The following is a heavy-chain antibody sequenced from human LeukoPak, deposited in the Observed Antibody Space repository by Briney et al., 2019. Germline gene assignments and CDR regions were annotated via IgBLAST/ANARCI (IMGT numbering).Heavy chain of an antibody. CDR2: INSDGSST. D-gene: IGHD6-19*01. Sequence: PGGSLRLSCAASGFTFSSYWMHWFRQAPAKGLVWVSRINSDGSSTTYADSVKGRFTISRDNAKNTLYLQMNSLRAEDTAVYYCARDPAPSGWYDYWGQGTLVTVSS. CDR1: GFTFSSYW. V-gene: IGHV3-74*01. J-gene: IGHJ4*02. CDR3: ARDPAPSGWYDY.